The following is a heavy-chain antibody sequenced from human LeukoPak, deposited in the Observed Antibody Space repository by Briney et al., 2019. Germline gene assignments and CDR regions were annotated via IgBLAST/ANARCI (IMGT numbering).Heavy chain of an antibody. V-gene: IGHV4-39*01. CDR3: AGFYGSVTYTYFDS. D-gene: IGHD3-10*01. J-gene: IGHJ4*02. CDR1: GVSISNTGYY. CDR2: IFYSGSA. Sequence: SETLSLTCTVSGVSISNTGYYWGWVRQPPGKGLEWIGTIFYSGSAYYTPSLRSRVSVSLDTSKNQFSLNLNSVTAADTALYFCAGFYGSVTYTYFDSWGQGTLVTVSS.